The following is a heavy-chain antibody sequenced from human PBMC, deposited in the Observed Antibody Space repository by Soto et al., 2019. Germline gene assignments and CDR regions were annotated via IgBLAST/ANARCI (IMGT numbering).Heavy chain of an antibody. V-gene: IGHV3-30-3*01. D-gene: IGHD3-22*01. J-gene: IGHJ2*01. CDR1: GFTFSSYA. CDR3: ARDNYDSSGYYPPYWYFDL. Sequence: PGGSLRLSCAASGFTFSSYAMHWVRQAPGKGLEWVAVISYDGSNKYYADSVKGRFTISRDNSKNTLYLQMNSLRAEDTAVYYCARDNYDSSGYYPPYWYFDLWGRGTLVTVSS. CDR2: ISYDGSNK.